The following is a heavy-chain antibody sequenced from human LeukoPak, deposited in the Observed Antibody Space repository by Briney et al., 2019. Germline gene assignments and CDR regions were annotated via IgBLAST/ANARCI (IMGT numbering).Heavy chain of an antibody. J-gene: IGHJ4*02. CDR2: ISGSGGST. D-gene: IGHD6-13*01. V-gene: IGHV3-23*01. CDR3: ARSGYSSSWYGGGFDY. Sequence: GSLRLSCAASGFIFSSYAMSWVRQAPGKGLEWVSVISGSGGSTYYADSVKGRFTISRDNSKNTLYLQMNSLRAEDTAVYYCARSGYSSSWYGGGFDYWGQGTLVTVSS. CDR1: GFIFSSYA.